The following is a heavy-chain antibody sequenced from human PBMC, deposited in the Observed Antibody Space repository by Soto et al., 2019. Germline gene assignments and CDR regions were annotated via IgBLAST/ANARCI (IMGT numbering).Heavy chain of an antibody. Sequence: GASVKVSCKASGYTFTGYYMHWVRQAPGQGLEWMGWINPSSGGTKSAQKFQGWVTMTRDTSINTAYMNLSRLSSDDTAVYYCARAPTVTSPFDYWGQGTLVTVSS. CDR2: INPSSGGT. J-gene: IGHJ4*02. CDR1: GYTFTGYY. D-gene: IGHD4-4*01. CDR3: ARAPTVTSPFDY. V-gene: IGHV1-2*04.